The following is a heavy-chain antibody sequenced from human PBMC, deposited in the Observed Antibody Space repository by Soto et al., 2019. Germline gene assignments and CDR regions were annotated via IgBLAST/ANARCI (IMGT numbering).Heavy chain of an antibody. CDR1: GFTFRSYA. Sequence: EVQLLESGGVLVQPGGSLRLSCAAAGFTFRSYAMTWVRQGPGKGLEWVSGLSGSGGTTYYSDSVKGRFTISRDNSKYTLYLKMNSLRVEDTSVYYFARIDGDGYSDKEDVWGQGTTFTVSS. V-gene: IGHV3-23*01. D-gene: IGHD2-15*01. CDR2: LSGSGGTT. CDR3: ARIDGDGYSDKEDV. J-gene: IGHJ6*02.